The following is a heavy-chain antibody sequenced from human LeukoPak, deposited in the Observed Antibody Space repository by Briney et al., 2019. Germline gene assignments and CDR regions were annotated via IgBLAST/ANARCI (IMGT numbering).Heavy chain of an antibody. CDR3: ARRVGRYFGERAYYYNYMDV. Sequence: SETLSLTCTVSGGSISSSSYYWGWIRQPPGKGLEWIGSIYYSGSTNYNPSLKSRVTISVDTSKNQFSLKLSSVTAADTAVYYCARRVGRYFGERAYYYNYMDVWAKGTTVTISS. J-gene: IGHJ6*03. V-gene: IGHV4-39*07. CDR1: GGSISSSSYY. CDR2: IYYSGST. D-gene: IGHD3-10*01.